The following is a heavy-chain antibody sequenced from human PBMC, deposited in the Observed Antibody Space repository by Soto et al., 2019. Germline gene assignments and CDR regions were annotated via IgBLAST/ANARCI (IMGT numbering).Heavy chain of an antibody. CDR2: ISGSGGST. CDR3: AKDLPRGLPLERPDAFDI. V-gene: IGHV3-23*01. D-gene: IGHD1-1*01. CDR1: GFTFSSYA. J-gene: IGHJ3*02. Sequence: GGSLRLSCAASGFTFSSYAMSWVRQAPGKGLEWVSAISGSGGSTYYADSVKGRFTISRDNSKNTLYLQMNSLRAEDKAVYYCAKDLPRGLPLERPDAFDIWGQGTMVTVSS.